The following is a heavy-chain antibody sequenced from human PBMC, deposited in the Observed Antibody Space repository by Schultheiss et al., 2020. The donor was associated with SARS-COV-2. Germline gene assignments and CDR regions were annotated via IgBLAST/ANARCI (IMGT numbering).Heavy chain of an antibody. V-gene: IGHV3-33*01. J-gene: IGHJ6*02. CDR1: GFTFSSYG. Sequence: GGSLRLSCAASGFTFSSYGMHWVRQAPGKGLEWVAVIWSDGSNKYYADSVKGRFTISRYNSKNTLYLQMNSRRAEDTAVYYCAREPGYCSGGSCYSELHYYGMDDWGQGTMVTVSS. D-gene: IGHD2-15*01. CDR3: AREPGYCSGGSCYSELHYYGMDD. CDR2: IWSDGSNK.